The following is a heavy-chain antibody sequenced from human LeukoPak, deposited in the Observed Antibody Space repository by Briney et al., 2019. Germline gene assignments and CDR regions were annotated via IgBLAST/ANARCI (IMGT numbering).Heavy chain of an antibody. CDR2: IYYSGST. CDR3: ARESHYYGSGSERVFDY. CDR1: GGSISSSSYY. J-gene: IGHJ4*02. D-gene: IGHD3-10*01. V-gene: IGHV4-39*02. Sequence: PSETLSLTCTVSGGSISSSSYYWGWIRQPPGKGLEWIGSIYYSGSTYYNPSLKSRVTISVDTSKNQFSLKLSSVTAADTAVYYCARESHYYGSGSERVFDYWGQGTLVTVSS.